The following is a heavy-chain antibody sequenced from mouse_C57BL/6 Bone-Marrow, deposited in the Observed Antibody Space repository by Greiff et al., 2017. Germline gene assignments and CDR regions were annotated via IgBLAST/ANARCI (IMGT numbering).Heavy chain of an antibody. V-gene: IGHV6-6*01. Sequence: EVQGVESGGGLVQPGGSMKLSCAASGFTFSDAWMAWVRQSPEKGLEWVAEIRNKANSHATYYAESVKGRFTISRDDSKSSVYLQMNSLRAEDTGIYYGTRITTVRFAYWGQGTLVTVSA. CDR3: TRITTVRFAY. J-gene: IGHJ3*01. CDR1: GFTFSDAW. D-gene: IGHD1-1*01. CDR2: IRNKANSHAT.